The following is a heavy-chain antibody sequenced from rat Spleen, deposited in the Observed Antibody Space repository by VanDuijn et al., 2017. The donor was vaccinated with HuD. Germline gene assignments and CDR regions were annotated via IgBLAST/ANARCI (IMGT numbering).Heavy chain of an antibody. CDR1: GFTFSDFY. Sequence: EVQLVESDGGLVQPGRSLKLSCVASGFTFSDFYMAWVRQAPTKGLEWVASITYDGSSTYYRDSVKGRFTISRDNAKSTLYLQMDSLRSEDTATYYCARQGYLRDWYFDFWGPGTMVTV. J-gene: IGHJ1*01. V-gene: IGHV5-29*01. CDR3: ARQGYLRDWYFDF. CDR2: ITYDGSST. D-gene: IGHD2-7*01.